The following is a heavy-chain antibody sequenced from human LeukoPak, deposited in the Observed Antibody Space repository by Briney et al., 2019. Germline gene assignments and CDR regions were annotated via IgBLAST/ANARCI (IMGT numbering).Heavy chain of an antibody. J-gene: IGHJ5*02. Sequence: SQTLSLTCANSGDSVSSNSVTWNWIRQSPSRGLEWLGRTYYRSTWYNDYAVSVRGRITVNPDTSKNQFSLHLNSVTPEDTAVYYCARRLTQYDCFDPWGQGILVTVSS. CDR1: GDSVSSNSVT. V-gene: IGHV6-1*01. CDR2: TYYRSTWYN. D-gene: IGHD2-2*01. CDR3: ARRLTQYDCFDP.